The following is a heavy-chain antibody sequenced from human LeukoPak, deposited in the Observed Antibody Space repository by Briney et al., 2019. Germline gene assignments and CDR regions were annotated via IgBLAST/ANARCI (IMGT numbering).Heavy chain of an antibody. D-gene: IGHD6-19*01. J-gene: IGHJ6*02. CDR1: GFTFSNYD. CDR2: INHSGST. CDR3: ARFQQWSNYYYYYGMDV. Sequence: PGGSLRLSCAASGFTFSNYDMHWVRQPPGKGLEWIGEINHSGSTNYNPSLKSRVTISVDTSKNQFSLKLSSVTAADTAVYYCARFQQWSNYYYYYGMDVWGQGTTVTVSS. V-gene: IGHV4-34*01.